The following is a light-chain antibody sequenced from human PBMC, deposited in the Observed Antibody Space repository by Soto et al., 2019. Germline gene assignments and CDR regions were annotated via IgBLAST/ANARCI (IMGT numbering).Light chain of an antibody. J-gene: IGKJ1*01. Sequence: EIVMTQSPATLSVSPGDRATLSCRASQSVSSNLAWYQQKPGQAPRLLIYGASTRATGIPARFSGSGSGTEFTLTISSLQSEDFAIYFCQQYNTWPPDRTFGQGTKVEIK. CDR1: QSVSSN. V-gene: IGKV3-15*01. CDR3: QQYNTWPPDRT. CDR2: GAS.